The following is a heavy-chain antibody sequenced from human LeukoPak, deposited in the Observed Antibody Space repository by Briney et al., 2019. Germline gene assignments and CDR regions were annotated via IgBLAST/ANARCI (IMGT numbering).Heavy chain of an antibody. CDR2: ISSSGGTI. CDR1: GFTFSSYE. D-gene: IGHD1-26*01. J-gene: IGHJ3*02. CDR3: ARDLIVGATGAFDI. Sequence: GGSLRLSCAASGFTFSSYEMNWVRQAPGKGLEWVSYISSSGGTIYYADSVKGRFTISRDNAKNSLYLQMNSLRAEDTAVYYCARDLIVGATGAFDIWGQGTMVTVSS. V-gene: IGHV3-48*03.